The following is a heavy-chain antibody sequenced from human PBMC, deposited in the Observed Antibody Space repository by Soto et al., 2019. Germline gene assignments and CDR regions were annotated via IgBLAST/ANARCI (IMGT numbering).Heavy chain of an antibody. CDR1: GGSISSGDW. Sequence: QVQLQESGPGLVKPSGTLSLTCAVSGGSISSGDWCWSWVRQSPGKGLEWIGEIYYSGSTTYNPSLKSRVTISADKSENQFSVRLSSVTAADTAVYYWARRGCDSIFGSLDYWGQGTLVTVSS. CDR2: IYYSGST. J-gene: IGHJ4*02. D-gene: IGHD2-21*02. CDR3: ARRGCDSIFGSLDY. V-gene: IGHV4-4*02.